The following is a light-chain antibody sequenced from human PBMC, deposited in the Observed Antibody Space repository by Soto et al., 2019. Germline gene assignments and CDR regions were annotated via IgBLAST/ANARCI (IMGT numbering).Light chain of an antibody. CDR1: TGAVTSGHY. CDR2: ETS. V-gene: IGLV7-46*01. CDR3: LLSYSNSQRV. J-gene: IGLJ3*02. Sequence: QAVVTQEPSLTVSPGGTVTLTCGSSTGAVTSGHYPYWFQQKPGQAPRTLIFETSNKHSWTPARFSGSLLGGKAALTLSGAQPEDEAEYYCLLSYSNSQRVFGGGTKLTVL.